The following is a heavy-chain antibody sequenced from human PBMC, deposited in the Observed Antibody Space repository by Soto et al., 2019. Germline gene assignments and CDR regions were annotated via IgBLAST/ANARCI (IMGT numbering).Heavy chain of an antibody. J-gene: IGHJ6*03. D-gene: IGHD4-17*01. CDR2: ISSSSSYL. V-gene: IGHV3-21*01. CDR1: GFTFSSYS. Sequence: GGSLRLSCAASGFTFSSYSMNWVRQAPGKGLEWVSSISSSSSYLYYADSVKGRFTISRDNAKNSLYLQMNSLRAEDTAVYYCARDNTGMATVTTAGRYYYYYMDVWGKGTTVTVSS. CDR3: ARDNTGMATVTTAGRYYYYYMDV.